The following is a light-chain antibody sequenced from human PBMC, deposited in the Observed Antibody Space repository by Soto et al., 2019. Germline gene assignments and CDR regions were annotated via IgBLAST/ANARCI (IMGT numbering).Light chain of an antibody. CDR2: KAS. J-gene: IGKJ1*01. CDR1: QSISSW. Sequence: DIQMTQSPSTLSASVGDRVTITCRASQSISSWLAWYQQKPGKAPKLLIYKASSLESGVPSRFSGSGSGTEFTLTISSLQPDDFATYYCQQYKSHRRTFGQGTKVDIK. V-gene: IGKV1-5*03. CDR3: QQYKSHRRT.